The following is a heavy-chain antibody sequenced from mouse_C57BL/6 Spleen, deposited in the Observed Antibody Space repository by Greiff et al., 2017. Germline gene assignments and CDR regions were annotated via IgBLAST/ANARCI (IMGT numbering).Heavy chain of an antibody. J-gene: IGHJ3*01. V-gene: IGHV3-6*01. CDR2: ISYDGSN. D-gene: IGHD3-2*02. Sequence: VKLQESGPGLVKPSQSLSLTCSVTGYSITSGYYWTWIRPFPGNQLEWLGYISYDGSNNSNPSLKNRISITRDTSKNQVCLKLNSVTTEDTATYYGARGLSGAWFAYWGQGTLVTVSA. CDR3: ARGLSGAWFAY. CDR1: GYSITSGYY.